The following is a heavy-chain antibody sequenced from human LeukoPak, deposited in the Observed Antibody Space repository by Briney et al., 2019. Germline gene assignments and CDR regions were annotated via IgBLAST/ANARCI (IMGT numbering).Heavy chain of an antibody. D-gene: IGHD2-2*01. Sequence: AASVKVSCKASGYTFTNYGISWVRQAPGQGLEWMGRINPNSGGTNYAQKFQGRVTMTRDTSISTAYMELSRLRSDDTAVYYCARGDCSSTSCLVDYWGQGTLVTVSS. CDR1: GYTFTNYG. CDR2: INPNSGGT. J-gene: IGHJ4*02. CDR3: ARGDCSSTSCLVDY. V-gene: IGHV1-2*06.